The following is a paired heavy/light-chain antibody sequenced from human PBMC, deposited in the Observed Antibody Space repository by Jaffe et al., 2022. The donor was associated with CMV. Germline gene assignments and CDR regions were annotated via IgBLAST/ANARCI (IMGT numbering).Heavy chain of an antibody. V-gene: IGHV4-39*01. J-gene: IGHJ4*02. CDR1: GGSISSSTYY. CDR3: ARSRNWRDFDH. Sequence: QLQLQESGPGLVRPSETLSLTCTVSGGSISSSTYYWGWIRQSPGKGLEWIGNIYYSGSRYYHPSLKSRVTMSVDTSKNQFSLKLSSVTAADTAVYYCARSRNWRDFDHWGQGTLVTVSS. CDR2: IYYSGSR. D-gene: IGHD1-20*01.
Light chain of an antibody. J-gene: IGLJ3*02. CDR3: QSYNNDDTSTLV. CDR2: DDN. Sequence: FMLTQPHSVSESPGKTVTISCTRSSGSIGSNYVQWYQQRPGSAPTTVIYDDNQRPSGVPDRFSGSIDSSSNSASLIISGLKTEDEADYFCQSYNNDDTSTLVFGGGTKLTVL. V-gene: IGLV6-57*04. CDR1: SGSIGSNY.